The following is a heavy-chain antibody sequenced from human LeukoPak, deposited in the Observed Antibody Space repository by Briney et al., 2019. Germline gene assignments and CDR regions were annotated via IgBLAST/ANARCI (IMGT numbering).Heavy chain of an antibody. V-gene: IGHV3-23*01. Sequence: PGGSLRLSCAASEFTFNIYAMSWARQAPGKGLEWVSAISGSAFSTYYADSVKGRFTISRDNSKNTLYLQMNSLRAEDTAVYYCAKDSGSSTLGGDFDYWGQGTLVTVSS. D-gene: IGHD1-26*01. CDR3: AKDSGSSTLGGDFDY. CDR2: ISGSAFST. J-gene: IGHJ4*02. CDR1: EFTFNIYA.